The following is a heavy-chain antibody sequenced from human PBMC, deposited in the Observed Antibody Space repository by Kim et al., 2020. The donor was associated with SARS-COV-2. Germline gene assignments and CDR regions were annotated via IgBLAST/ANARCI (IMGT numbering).Heavy chain of an antibody. V-gene: IGHV1-18*04. CDR1: GYTFTSYG. J-gene: IGHJ3*02. CDR2: ISAYNGNT. CDR3: ARKYSSSWYQLTPDAFDI. D-gene: IGHD6-13*01. Sequence: ASVKVSCKASGYTFTSYGISWVRQAPGQGLEWMGWISAYNGNTNYAQKLQGRVTMTTDTSTSTAYMELRSLRSDDTAVYYCARKYSSSWYQLTPDAFDIWGQGTMVTVSS.